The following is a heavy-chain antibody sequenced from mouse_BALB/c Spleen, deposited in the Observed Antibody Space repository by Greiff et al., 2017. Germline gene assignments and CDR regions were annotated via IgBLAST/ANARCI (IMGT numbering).Heavy chain of an antibody. CDR1: GFTFTDYY. Sequence: EVKVEESGGGLVQPGGSLRLSCATSGFTFTDYYMSWVRQPPGKALEWLGFIRNKANGYTTEYSASVKGRFTISRDNSQSILYLQMNTLRAEDSATYYCARDIAPFAYWGQGTLVTVSA. V-gene: IGHV7-3*02. CDR2: IRNKANGYTT. CDR3: ARDIAPFAY. J-gene: IGHJ3*01. D-gene: IGHD6-1*01.